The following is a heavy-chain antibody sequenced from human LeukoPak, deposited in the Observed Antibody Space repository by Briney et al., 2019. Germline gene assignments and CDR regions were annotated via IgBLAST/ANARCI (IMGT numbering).Heavy chain of an antibody. D-gene: IGHD3-3*01. Sequence: PGGSLRLSCAASGVTLSSYAMSWVRQAPGKGLEWVSAISGSGGSTYYADSVKGRFTISRDNSKNTLYLQMNSLRAEDTAVYYCAKTIFGVVPPYFDYWGQGTLVTVSS. CDR2: ISGSGGST. V-gene: IGHV3-23*01. CDR1: GVTLSSYA. J-gene: IGHJ4*02. CDR3: AKTIFGVVPPYFDY.